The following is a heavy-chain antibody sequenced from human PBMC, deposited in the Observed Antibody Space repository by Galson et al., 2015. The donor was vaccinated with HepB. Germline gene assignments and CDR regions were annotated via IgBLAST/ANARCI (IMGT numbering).Heavy chain of an antibody. CDR3: TRHYDSTGIYFDH. D-gene: IGHD3-22*01. V-gene: IGHV3-49*04. CDR2: IRSKRYGTTT. J-gene: IGHJ4*02. Sequence: SLRLSCATSGFTFGEYTMTWVRQAPGKGLEWFGFIRSKRYGTTTEFAASVKGSFTISIDESKNIAYLEMNSLKTEDTAVYYCTRHYDSTGIYFDHCGQGTLVTVAS. CDR1: GFTFGEYT.